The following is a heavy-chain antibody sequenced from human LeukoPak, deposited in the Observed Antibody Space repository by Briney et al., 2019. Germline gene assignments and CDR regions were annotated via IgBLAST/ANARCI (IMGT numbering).Heavy chain of an antibody. D-gene: IGHD3-22*01. CDR2: IYKDGRT. Sequence: TGGSLRLSCAASGFIVSSNYMTWVRQAPGKGLEWVSVIYKDGRTFYADSVKGRFTISRDNSKNTLYLQMNSLRAEDTAAYYCAKSLTYYHENSDSIWGQGTLVTVSS. CDR1: GFIVSSNY. J-gene: IGHJ4*02. V-gene: IGHV3-53*01. CDR3: AKSLTYYHENSDSI.